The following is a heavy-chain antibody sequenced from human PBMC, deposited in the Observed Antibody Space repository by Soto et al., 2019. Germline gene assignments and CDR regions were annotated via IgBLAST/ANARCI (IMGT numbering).Heavy chain of an antibody. CDR3: ARVPEIADRQDLAFNHRDS. J-gene: IGHJ5*01. Sequence: QVQLVESGGGVVQPGRSLRLSCAASGFSFSISPMHWVRQAPGKGPEWVALISYDGTNKFYADSVKGRFTISRDNSKSTRCWRVDSLRPEDVAVYFCARVPEIADRQDLAFNHRDSWGQGTLVTVSS. CDR2: ISYDGTNK. D-gene: IGHD2-21*01. CDR1: GFSFSISP. V-gene: IGHV3-30-3*01.